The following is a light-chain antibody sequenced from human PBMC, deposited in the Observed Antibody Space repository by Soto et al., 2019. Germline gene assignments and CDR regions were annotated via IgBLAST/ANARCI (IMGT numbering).Light chain of an antibody. V-gene: IGKV3-15*01. J-gene: IGKJ1*01. Sequence: EIVMTQSPATLSVSPGEIATLSFSASQSVSSNLAWYQQKPGQAPRLLIYGASTRATGIPARFSGSGSGTEFTLTISSLQPDDFATYYCQHYNRNSQTFGQGTKVDIK. CDR3: QHYNRNSQT. CDR1: QSVSSN. CDR2: GAS.